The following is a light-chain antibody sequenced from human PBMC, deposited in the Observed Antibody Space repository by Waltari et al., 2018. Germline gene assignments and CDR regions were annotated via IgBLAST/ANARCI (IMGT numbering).Light chain of an antibody. CDR3: QQYNNWPLT. CDR2: GTI. Sequence: EVVMTQSPATLSVSPGESATLSCGARQGVGGALAWSQHTPGQAPRLLICGTITRPTGVSARFSGSGSGTEFTLTISRLQSEDFAVYYCQQYNNWPLTFGGGTKVEI. J-gene: IGKJ4*01. V-gene: IGKV3-15*01. CDR1: QGVGGA.